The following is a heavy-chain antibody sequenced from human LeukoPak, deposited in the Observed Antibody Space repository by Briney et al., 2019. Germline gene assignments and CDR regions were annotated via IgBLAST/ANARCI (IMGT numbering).Heavy chain of an antibody. D-gene: IGHD3-10*01. CDR1: GFTFSGYW. J-gene: IGHJ6*04. Sequence: GGSLTLSCAASGFTFSGYWMSWLRQAPGKGLEWVPKIKEDGGEKNYVDSVKGRFTISRNKAKNSLYLQMNSLRAEDTAVYYCARDRGFGQADVWGKGTTVTVSS. CDR2: IKEDGGEK. V-gene: IGHV3-7*01. CDR3: ARDRGFGQADV.